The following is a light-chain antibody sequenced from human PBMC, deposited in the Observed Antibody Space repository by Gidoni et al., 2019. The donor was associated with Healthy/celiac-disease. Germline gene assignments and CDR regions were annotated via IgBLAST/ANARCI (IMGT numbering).Light chain of an antibody. Sequence: SYVLTPPPSVSVAPGQTARSTCGGKNIGSKSVHWYQQKPGQAPVLVVYDDSERPSGTSERFSGSNSGNTATLTISRVEAGDEADYYCQVWDSSSDHYVFGTGTKVTVL. CDR2: DDS. CDR1: NIGSKS. V-gene: IGLV3-21*02. CDR3: QVWDSSSDHYV. J-gene: IGLJ1*01.